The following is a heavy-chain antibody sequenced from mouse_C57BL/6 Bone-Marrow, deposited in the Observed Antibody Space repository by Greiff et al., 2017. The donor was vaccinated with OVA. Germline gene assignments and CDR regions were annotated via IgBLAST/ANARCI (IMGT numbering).Heavy chain of an antibody. V-gene: IGHV5-4*01. CDR2: ISDGGSYT. J-gene: IGHJ3*01. Sequence: EVMLVESGGGLVKPGGSLKLSCAASGFTFSSYAMSWVRQTPEKRLEWVATISDGGSYTYYPDNVKGRFTISRDNAKNNLYLQMSHLKSEDTAMYYCARDTCYAYWGQGTLVTVAA. CDR1: GFTFSSYA. CDR3: ARDTCYAY.